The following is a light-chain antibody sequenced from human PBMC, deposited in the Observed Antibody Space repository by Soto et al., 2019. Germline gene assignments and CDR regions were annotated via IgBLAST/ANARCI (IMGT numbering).Light chain of an antibody. Sequence: QSALTQPASVSGSPGQSITISCTGTSSDVGGYNYVSWYQQHPGKAPKLMIYEVSNRPSGVSNRFSGSKSGNTASLTISGLQAEDEADYYCSSYTITSAYWVFGGGTKVTVL. V-gene: IGLV2-14*01. CDR3: SSYTITSAYWV. CDR2: EVS. CDR1: SSDVGGYNY. J-gene: IGLJ3*02.